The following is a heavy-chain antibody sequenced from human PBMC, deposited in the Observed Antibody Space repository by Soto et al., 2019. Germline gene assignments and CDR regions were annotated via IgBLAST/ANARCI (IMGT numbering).Heavy chain of an antibody. CDR2: INPSGGST. CDR1: GGTFSSYT. CDR3: ARDGHYDILTGYYYYFDY. D-gene: IGHD3-9*01. J-gene: IGHJ4*02. Sequence: GASVKVSCKASGGTFSSYTISWVRQAPGQGLEWMGIINPSGGSTSYAQKFQGRVTMTRDTSTSTVYMELSSLRSEDTAVYYCARDGHYDILTGYYYYFDYWGQGTLVTVSS. V-gene: IGHV1-46*01.